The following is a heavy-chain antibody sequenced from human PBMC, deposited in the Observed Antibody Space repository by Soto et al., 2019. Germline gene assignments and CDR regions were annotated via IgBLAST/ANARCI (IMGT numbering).Heavy chain of an antibody. CDR3: ARANAPRSSGWYGVYLYY. V-gene: IGHV4-59*01. Sequence: SETLSLTCTVSGGSISSYYWSWIRQPPGKGLEWIGYIYYSGSTNYNPSLKSRVTISVDTSKNQFSLKLSSVTAADTAVYYCARANAPRSSGWYGVYLYYWGQGTLVTVSS. CDR1: GGSISSYY. CDR2: IYYSGST. J-gene: IGHJ4*02. D-gene: IGHD6-19*01.